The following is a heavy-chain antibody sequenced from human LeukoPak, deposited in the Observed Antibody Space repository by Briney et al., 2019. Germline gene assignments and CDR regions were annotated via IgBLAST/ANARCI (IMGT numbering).Heavy chain of an antibody. CDR3: ARVGAIYYYYYYMDV. V-gene: IGHV4-4*02. Sequence: SGTLSLTCAVSGGSISSSNWWSWVRQPPGKGLEWIGEIYHSGSTNYNPSLKSRVTISVDTSKNQFSLKLSSVTAADTAVYYCARVGAIYYYYYYMDVWGKGTTVTVSS. J-gene: IGHJ6*03. D-gene: IGHD3-3*01. CDR1: GGSISSSNW. CDR2: IYHSGST.